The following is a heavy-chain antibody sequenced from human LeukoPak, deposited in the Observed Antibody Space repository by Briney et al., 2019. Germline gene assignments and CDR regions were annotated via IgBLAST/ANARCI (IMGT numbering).Heavy chain of an antibody. CDR2: ISSSSSYI. J-gene: IGHJ3*02. CDR3: ARSSHYCSSTSCYAFDI. V-gene: IGHV3-21*01. CDR1: GFTVSSNY. Sequence: PGGSLRLSCAASGFTVSSNYMSWVRQAPGKGLEWVSSISSSSSYIYYADSVKGRFTISRDNAKNSLYLQMNSLRAEDTAVYYCARSSHYCSSTSCYAFDIWGQGTMVTVSS. D-gene: IGHD2-2*01.